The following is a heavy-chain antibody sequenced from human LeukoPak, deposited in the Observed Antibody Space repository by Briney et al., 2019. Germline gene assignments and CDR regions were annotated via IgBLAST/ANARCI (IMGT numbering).Heavy chain of an antibody. J-gene: IGHJ5*02. V-gene: IGHV3-23*01. CDR3: AKDRISTVTTLTLSYNWFDP. Sequence: GRSLRLSCAASGFTFSSYGMSWVRQAPGKGLEWVSTISGSGGSTFYANSVKGRFTISRDYSKSTLYLQMNSLRAEDTAVYYCAKDRISTVTTLTLSYNWFDPWGLGTLVTVSS. CDR1: GFTFSSYG. CDR2: ISGSGGST. D-gene: IGHD4-17*01.